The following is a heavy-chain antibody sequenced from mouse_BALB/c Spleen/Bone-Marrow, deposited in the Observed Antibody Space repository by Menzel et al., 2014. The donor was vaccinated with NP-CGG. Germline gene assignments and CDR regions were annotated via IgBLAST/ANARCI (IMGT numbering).Heavy chain of an antibody. V-gene: IGHV1-9*01. CDR1: GYTFRNYW. CDR2: ILPGSGST. Sequence: VQLVESGAELMKPGASVKISCMATGYTFRNYWIEWVKQRPGHGLEWIGEILPGSGSTDYNENFKGKATFTADTSSNTAYMQLSSLTSADSAVYYCARVIYWYLDVWGAGPRSPSPQ. J-gene: IGHJ1*01. CDR3: ARVIYWYLDV.